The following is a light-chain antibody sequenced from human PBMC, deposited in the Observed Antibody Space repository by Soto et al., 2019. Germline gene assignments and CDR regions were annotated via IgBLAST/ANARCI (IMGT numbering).Light chain of an antibody. J-gene: IGKJ1*01. CDR2: GTS. CDR1: QSVSISY. CDR3: QQYGSSPGT. V-gene: IGKV3-20*01. Sequence: EIVLTQSPGTLSLSPGERATLSCRASQSVSISYLAWYQQKPGQAPRLLIYGTSSRATGVPDRFSGSGSGTDFALTISRVEPEDFAIYFCQQYGSSPGTFGQGTKVDIK.